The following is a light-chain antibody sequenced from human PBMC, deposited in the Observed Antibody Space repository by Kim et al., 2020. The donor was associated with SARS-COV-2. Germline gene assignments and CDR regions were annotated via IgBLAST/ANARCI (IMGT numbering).Light chain of an antibody. V-gene: IGKV1-6*01. CDR2: ASS. CDR3: LQDNKYPPT. Sequence: AVQMTQSPSSLSASVGDRVTITCRASQDIRYDLGWYQQKEAKSPKPLIYASSTVQRGVPSRFSGSGSGTDFTLTISSLQPEDFAACVCLQDNKYPPTFGQGTKVDIK. J-gene: IGKJ1*01. CDR1: QDIRYD.